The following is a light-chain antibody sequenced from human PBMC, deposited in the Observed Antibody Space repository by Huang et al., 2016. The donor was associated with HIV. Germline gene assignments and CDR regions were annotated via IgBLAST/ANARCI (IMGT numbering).Light chain of an antibody. V-gene: IGKV3-15*01. CDR1: QTVSNN. Sequence: EILMTQSPATLSVSPGERATLSCGASQTVSNNLAWYQQKPGQAPRLLIYVSSTRATDVPSRFSGTGSGTEFTLTISSLQSEDFAVYYCQQYNNWPRTFGQGTKLEIK. J-gene: IGKJ2*01. CDR3: QQYNNWPRT. CDR2: VSS.